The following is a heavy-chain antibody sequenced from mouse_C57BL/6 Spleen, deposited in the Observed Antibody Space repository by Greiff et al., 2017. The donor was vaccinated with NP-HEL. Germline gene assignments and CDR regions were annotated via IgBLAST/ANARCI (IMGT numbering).Heavy chain of an antibody. CDR2: IWSGGST. Sequence: VKLQQSGPGLVQPSQSLSITCTVSGFSLTSYGVHWVRQSPGKGLEWLGVIWSGGSTDYNAAFISRLSISKDNSKSQVFFKMNSLQADDTAIYYCARMGLTFYYFDYWGQGTTLTVSS. V-gene: IGHV2-2*01. CDR3: ARMGLTFYYFDY. D-gene: IGHD3-1*01. J-gene: IGHJ2*01. CDR1: GFSLTSYG.